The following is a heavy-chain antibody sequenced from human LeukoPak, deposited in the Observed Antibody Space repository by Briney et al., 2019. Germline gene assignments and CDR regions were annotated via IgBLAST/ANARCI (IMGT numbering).Heavy chain of an antibody. D-gene: IGHD3-22*01. Sequence: SETLSLTCAVSGGSISSSNWWSWVRQPPGKGLEWIGEIYHSGSTNYNPSLKSRVTISVDKSKNQFSLKLSSVTAADTAVYYCARDGSGRGYYGPDYWGQGTLVTVSS. J-gene: IGHJ4*02. CDR1: GGSISSSNW. V-gene: IGHV4-4*02. CDR3: ARDGSGRGYYGPDY. CDR2: IYHSGST.